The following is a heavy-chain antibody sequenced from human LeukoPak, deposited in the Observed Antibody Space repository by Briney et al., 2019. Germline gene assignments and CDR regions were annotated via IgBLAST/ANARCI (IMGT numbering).Heavy chain of an antibody. J-gene: IGHJ4*02. CDR1: GFTFSSYA. CDR2: ISGSGGST. CDR3: ARPSAPGILWFGELYFDY. Sequence: GGSLRLSCAASGFTFSSYAMSWVRQAPGKGLEWVSAISGSGGSTYYADSVKGRFTISRDNSKNTLYLQMNSLRAEDTAVYYCARPSAPGILWFGELYFDYWGQGTLVTVSS. V-gene: IGHV3-23*01. D-gene: IGHD3-10*01.